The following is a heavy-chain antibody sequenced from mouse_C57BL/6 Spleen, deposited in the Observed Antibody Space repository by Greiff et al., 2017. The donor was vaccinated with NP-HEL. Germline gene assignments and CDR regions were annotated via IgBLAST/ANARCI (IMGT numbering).Heavy chain of an antibody. CDR1: GYAFSSSW. V-gene: IGHV1-82*01. CDR2: IYPGDGDT. CDR3: ASGDYDGFAY. Sequence: QVQLQQSGPELVKPGASVKISCKASGYAFSSSWMNWVKQRPGKGLEWIGRIYPGDGDTNYNGKFKGKATLTAAKSSSTAYMQLSSLTSEDSAVYFCASGDYDGFAYWGQGTLVTVSA. D-gene: IGHD2-4*01. J-gene: IGHJ3*01.